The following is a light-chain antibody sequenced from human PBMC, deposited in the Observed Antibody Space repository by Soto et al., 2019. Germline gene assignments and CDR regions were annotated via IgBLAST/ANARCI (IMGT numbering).Light chain of an antibody. CDR3: EAWDDSLIGVL. Sequence: QSVLTQPPSASGTPGQWVSITCSGSSSNIGSNIVNWYQQLPGRAPKLLIYRTNQRPSGVPDRFSASKSGTSASLAISGLQSEDEADYYCEAWDDSLIGVLFGGGTKVTVL. V-gene: IGLV1-44*01. J-gene: IGLJ2*01. CDR2: RTN. CDR1: SSNIGSNI.